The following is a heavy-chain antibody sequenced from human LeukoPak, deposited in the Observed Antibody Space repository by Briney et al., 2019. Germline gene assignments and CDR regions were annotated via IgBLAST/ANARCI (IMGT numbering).Heavy chain of an antibody. V-gene: IGHV3-30*18. CDR2: IAHDGSVA. D-gene: IGHD3-22*01. CDR3: AKATYDSSGYAYFDY. J-gene: IGHJ4*02. Sequence: GGSLRLSCTASGFSFSNYGMHWVRQDPGKGLEWVAVIAHDGSVAYYADWVKGRFTISRDNSKNTLYLQMNSLRAEDTAMYYCAKATYDSSGYAYFDYWGQGTLVTVSS. CDR1: GFSFSNYG.